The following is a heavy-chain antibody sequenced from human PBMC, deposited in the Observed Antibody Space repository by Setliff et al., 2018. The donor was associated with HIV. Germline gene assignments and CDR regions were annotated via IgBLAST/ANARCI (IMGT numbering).Heavy chain of an antibody. V-gene: IGHV4-4*02. D-gene: IGHD3-3*01. CDR2: IYYSGSS. CDR3: ARVTTIFGVIIPFDY. CDR1: GVSISDNNW. Sequence: SETLSLTCDVSGVSISDNNWWSWVRQPPGRGLEWIGYIYYSGSSKNTPSLKSRVTISVDTPKNEFSLKLSSMTAEDTAVYYCARVTTIFGVIIPFDYWGQGTLVTVSS. J-gene: IGHJ4*02.